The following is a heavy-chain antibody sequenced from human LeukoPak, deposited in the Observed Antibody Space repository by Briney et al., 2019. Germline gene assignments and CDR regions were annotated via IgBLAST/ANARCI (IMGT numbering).Heavy chain of an antibody. J-gene: IGHJ5*02. D-gene: IGHD3-3*01. CDR3: ARGSGGYYDFCSGYGDNWFDP. V-gene: IGHV3-33*01. CDR2: IWYDGSNK. CDR1: GFTFSSYG. Sequence: PGGSLRHSCAASGFTFSSYGMHWARQAPGKGLEWVAVIWYDGSNKYYADFVKGRFTISRDNSKNTLYLQMNSLRAEDTAVYYCARGSGGYYDFCSGYGDNWFDPWGQGTLVTVSS.